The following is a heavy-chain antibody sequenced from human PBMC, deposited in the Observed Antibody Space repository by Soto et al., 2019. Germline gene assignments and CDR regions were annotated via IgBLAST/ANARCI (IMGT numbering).Heavy chain of an antibody. V-gene: IGHV3-30*18. D-gene: IGHD4-17*01. Sequence: QVQLVESGGGVVQPGRSLRLSCAASGFTFSSYGMHWVRQAPGKGLEWVAVISYDGSNKYYADSVKGRFTISRDNSKNTLYLQMNSLRAEDTAVYYCAKDWTVTTPDFDYWGQGTLVTVFS. CDR2: ISYDGSNK. CDR3: AKDWTVTTPDFDY. CDR1: GFTFSSYG. J-gene: IGHJ4*02.